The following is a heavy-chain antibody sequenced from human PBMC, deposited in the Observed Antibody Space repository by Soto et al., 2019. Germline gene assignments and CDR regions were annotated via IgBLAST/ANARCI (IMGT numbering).Heavy chain of an antibody. CDR1: GYSFTTSW. V-gene: IGHV5-51*01. D-gene: IGHD3-3*01. CDR3: ARLNDFWSGRMFDP. Sequence: PGESLKISCQAFGYSFTTSWLGWVRQMPGKGLEWMGLIYPGDSDIKYSPSFEGQVTISADKSISTAYLQWNSLEISDTAIYYCARLNDFWSGRMFDPWGQGTLVTVSS. CDR2: IYPGDSDI. J-gene: IGHJ5*02.